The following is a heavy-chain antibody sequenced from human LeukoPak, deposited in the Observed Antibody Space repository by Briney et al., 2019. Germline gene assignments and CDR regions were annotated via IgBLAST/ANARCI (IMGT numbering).Heavy chain of an antibody. Sequence: KRGESLKISCKGSGYTFSSYWIGWVRQMPGEGLEWMGIIYPGDSDTRHSPSLQGQVTISVDTSIGTAYLQWSSRKASDTAIYYCARQNDFRLDYWGQGTLVTVSS. CDR2: IYPGDSDT. D-gene: IGHD3-3*01. CDR1: GYTFSSYW. V-gene: IGHV5-51*01. CDR3: ARQNDFRLDY. J-gene: IGHJ4*02.